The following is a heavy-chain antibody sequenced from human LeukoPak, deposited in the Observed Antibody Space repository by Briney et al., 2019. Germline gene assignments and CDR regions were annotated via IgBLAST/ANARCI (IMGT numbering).Heavy chain of an antibody. V-gene: IGHV3-30*03. J-gene: IGHJ4*02. CDR2: ISYDGSNK. D-gene: IGHD3-10*01. CDR1: GFTFSSYS. CDR3: AREGNLGDYYGSGSFHY. Sequence: GGSLRLSCAASGFTFSSYSMNWVRQAPGKGLEWVAVISYDGSNKYYADSVKGRFTISRDNSKNTLYLQMNSLRAEDTAVYYCAREGNLGDYYGSGSFHYWGQGTLVTVSS.